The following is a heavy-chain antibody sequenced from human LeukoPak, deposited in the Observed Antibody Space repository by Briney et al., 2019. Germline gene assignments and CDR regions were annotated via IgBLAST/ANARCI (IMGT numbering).Heavy chain of an antibody. CDR3: ARASFYGSGSYDY. J-gene: IGHJ4*02. Sequence: GASVTVSCKASGGTFSIYAISWVRQAPGQGLEWMGRIIPILGIANYAQKFQGRVTITADKSTSTAYMELSSLRSEDTAVYYCARASFYGSGSYDYWGQGTLATVSS. D-gene: IGHD3-10*01. V-gene: IGHV1-69*04. CDR1: GGTFSIYA. CDR2: IIPILGIA.